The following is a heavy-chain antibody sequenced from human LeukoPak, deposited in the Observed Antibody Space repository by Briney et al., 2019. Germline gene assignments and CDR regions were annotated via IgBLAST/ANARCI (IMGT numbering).Heavy chain of an antibody. J-gene: IGHJ4*02. D-gene: IGHD2-21*01. CDR2: IKQDGSEK. Sequence: QPGGSLRLSCATSGFTFRNYWMSWVRQAPGKGLEWLANIKQDGSEKYYVDSVKGRFTISRDNAKNSLYLQMNSLTADDTAVYYCAKIPQVAPVSVPSFDHWGQGTLVTVSS. V-gene: IGHV3-7*03. CDR3: AKIPQVAPVSVPSFDH. CDR1: GFTFRNYW.